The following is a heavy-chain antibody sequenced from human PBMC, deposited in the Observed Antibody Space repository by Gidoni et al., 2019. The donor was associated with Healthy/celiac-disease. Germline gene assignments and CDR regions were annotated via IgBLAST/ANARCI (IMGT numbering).Heavy chain of an antibody. V-gene: IGHV3-23*01. J-gene: IGHJ6*02. CDR2: ISGSGGST. CDR1: GFTFSSYA. D-gene: IGHD4-17*01. CDR3: AKLFGDAHYYYYGMDV. Sequence: EVQLLESGRGLVQPGGSLRLSCAASGFTFSSYAMSWVRQAPGNGLEWVSAISGSGGSTYYADSVKGRFTISRDNSKNTLYLQMNSLRAEDTAVYYCAKLFGDAHYYYYGMDVWGQGTTVTVSS.